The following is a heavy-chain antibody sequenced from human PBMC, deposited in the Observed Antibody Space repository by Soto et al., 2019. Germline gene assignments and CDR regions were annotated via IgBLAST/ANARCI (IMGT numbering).Heavy chain of an antibody. D-gene: IGHD4-17*01. CDR2: IYYSGST. Sequence: SETLSLTCTVSGGSISSGGYYWSWIRQPPGKGLEWIGYIYYSGSTYYNPSLKSRVTISVDTSKNQFSLKLSSMTAADTAVYYCARDHAVTPSNNWFDPWGQGTLVTVP. CDR1: GGSISSGGYY. CDR3: ARDHAVTPSNNWFDP. J-gene: IGHJ5*02. V-gene: IGHV4-31*03.